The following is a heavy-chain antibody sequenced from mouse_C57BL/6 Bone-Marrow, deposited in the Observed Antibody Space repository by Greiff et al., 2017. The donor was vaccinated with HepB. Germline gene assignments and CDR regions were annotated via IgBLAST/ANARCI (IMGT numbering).Heavy chain of an antibody. CDR2: IDPENGDT. J-gene: IGHJ3*01. CDR3: SPTGTFAY. V-gene: IGHV14-4*01. D-gene: IGHD4-1*01. CDR1: GFNIKDDY. Sequence: EVKLVESGAELVRPGASVKLSCTASGFNIKDDYMHWVKQRPEQGLEWIGWIDPENGDTEYASKFQGKATITADTSSNTAYLQLSSLTSEDTAVYYCSPTGTFAYWGQGTLVTVSA.